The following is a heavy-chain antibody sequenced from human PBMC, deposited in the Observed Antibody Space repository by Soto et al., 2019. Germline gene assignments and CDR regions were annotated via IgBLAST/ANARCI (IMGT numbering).Heavy chain of an antibody. CDR3: AKATATGGGAFEI. J-gene: IGHJ3*02. Sequence: PGGSLRLSCAVSGFICSSYDMSWVRQAPGKGLAWVSTILVAGSQHYEDSVQGRFTISRDTSKNTVFLYMNSLTAGDTAVYYCAKATATGGGAFEIYGQGXMVTVSS. V-gene: IGHV3-23*01. CDR1: GFICSSYD. D-gene: IGHD2-8*02. CDR2: ILVAGSQ.